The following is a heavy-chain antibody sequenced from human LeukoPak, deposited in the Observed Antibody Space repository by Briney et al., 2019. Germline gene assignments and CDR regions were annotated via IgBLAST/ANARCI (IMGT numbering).Heavy chain of an antibody. CDR2: IIPIFGTA. J-gene: IGHJ5*02. Sequence: SVKVSCKASGGTFSSYAIGWVRQAPGQGLEWMGGIIPIFGTANYAQKFQGRVTITTDESTSTAYMELSSLRSEDTAVYYCARDHDDSSGYYYNWFDPWGQGTLVTVSS. V-gene: IGHV1-69*05. D-gene: IGHD3-22*01. CDR3: ARDHDDSSGYYYNWFDP. CDR1: GGTFSSYA.